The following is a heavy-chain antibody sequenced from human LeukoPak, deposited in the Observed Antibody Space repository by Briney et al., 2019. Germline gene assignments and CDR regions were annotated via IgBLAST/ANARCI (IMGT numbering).Heavy chain of an antibody. J-gene: IGHJ6*02. CDR3: ARARVLLWFGELLSYGMDV. CDR2: ISSSGSTI. V-gene: IGHV3-11*01. Sequence: PGGSLRLSCAASGFTFSDYYMSWIRQAPGKGLEWVSYISSSGSTIYYADSVKGRLTISRDNAKNSLYLQMNSLRAEDTAVYYCARARVLLWFGELLSYGMDVWGQGTTVTVSS. D-gene: IGHD3-10*01. CDR1: GFTFSDYY.